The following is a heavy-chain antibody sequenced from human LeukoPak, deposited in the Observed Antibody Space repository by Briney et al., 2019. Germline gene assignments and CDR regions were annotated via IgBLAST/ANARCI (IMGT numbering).Heavy chain of an antibody. CDR1: GLTVSSYS. D-gene: IGHD2-15*01. CDR3: ARARASGRSGFDY. V-gene: IGHV3-48*02. J-gene: IGHJ4*02. CDR2: ISSSSSTI. Sequence: PGGSLRLSCVASGLTVSSYSMNWVRQAPGKGLEWVSYISSSSSTIYYADSVNGRFTISRDNAKNSLNLQMNSLRDEDTAVYYCARARASGRSGFDYWGEGTLVTVS.